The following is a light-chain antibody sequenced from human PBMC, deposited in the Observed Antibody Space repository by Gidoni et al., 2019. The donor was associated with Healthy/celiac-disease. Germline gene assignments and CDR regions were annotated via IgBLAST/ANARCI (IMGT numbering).Light chain of an antibody. CDR3: QSYDSSLSGSWV. CDR2: GNS. J-gene: IGLJ1*01. V-gene: IGLV1-40*01. Sequence: QSVLTQSPSGSGTPAHRATLSCTGSRPNIGAGYGVHWYQQLPGTAPKLPIYGNSNRPSGVPDRFSGSKSGTSASLAITELQAEDEADYYCQSYDSSLSGSWVFGTGTKVTVL. CDR1: RPNIGAGYG.